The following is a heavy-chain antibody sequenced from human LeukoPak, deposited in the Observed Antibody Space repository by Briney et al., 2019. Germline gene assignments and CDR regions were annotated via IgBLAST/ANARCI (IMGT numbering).Heavy chain of an antibody. CDR3: AREYDFWRYLDY. V-gene: IGHV3-7*01. CDR2: IKQDGSDK. Sequence: GRSLRLSCAASGFTFSSYWMSWVRQAPGKGLEWVANIKQDGSDKYYVDSVKGRFSISKDNAKNLLFLEMSSLRAEDTAVYYCAREYDFWRYLDYWGQGILVTVSS. CDR1: GFTFSSYW. J-gene: IGHJ4*02. D-gene: IGHD3-3*01.